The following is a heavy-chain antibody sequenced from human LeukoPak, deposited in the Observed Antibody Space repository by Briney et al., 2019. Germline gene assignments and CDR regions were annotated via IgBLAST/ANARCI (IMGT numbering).Heavy chain of an antibody. J-gene: IGHJ3*01. D-gene: IGHD3-22*01. Sequence: GGSLRLSCAASGFTFSSYSMNWVRQAPGKGLEWVSSISSSSSYIYYADSVKGRFTISRDNAKNSLYLQMNSLRAEDTAVYYCAKDRADYYDSSGYYITWGQGTMVTVSS. CDR2: ISSSSSYI. CDR1: GFTFSSYS. V-gene: IGHV3-21*01. CDR3: AKDRADYYDSSGYYIT.